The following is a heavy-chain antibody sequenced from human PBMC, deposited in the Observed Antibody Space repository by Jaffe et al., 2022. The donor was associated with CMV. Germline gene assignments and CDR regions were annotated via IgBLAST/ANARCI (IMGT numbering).Heavy chain of an antibody. CDR2: ISSSGSTI. J-gene: IGHJ4*02. CDR1: GFTFSSYE. D-gene: IGHD6-19*01. Sequence: EVQLVESGGGLVQPGGSLRLSCAASGFTFSSYEMNWVRQAPGKGLEWVSYISSSGSTIYYADSVKGRFTISRDNAKNSLYLQMNSLRAEDTAVYYCARESSGWPQRRSLDYWGQGTLVTVSS. V-gene: IGHV3-48*03. CDR3: ARESSGWPQRRSLDY.